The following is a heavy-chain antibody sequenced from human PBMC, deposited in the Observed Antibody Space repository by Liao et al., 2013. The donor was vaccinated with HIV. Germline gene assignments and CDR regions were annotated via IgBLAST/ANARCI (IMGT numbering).Heavy chain of an antibody. Sequence: QVQLQESGPGLVKPSQTLSLTCTVSGASISSGTYFWSWVRQPAGKGLEWIGRIYTSGSTNYNPSLKSRVTISVDTSKNQFSLKLSSVTAADTAVYYCARGVFRGDSFDIWGHGTKVTVSS. CDR1: GASISSGTYF. J-gene: IGHJ3*02. V-gene: IGHV4-61*02. CDR3: ARGVFRGDSFDI. CDR2: IYTSGST. D-gene: IGHD2-8*01.